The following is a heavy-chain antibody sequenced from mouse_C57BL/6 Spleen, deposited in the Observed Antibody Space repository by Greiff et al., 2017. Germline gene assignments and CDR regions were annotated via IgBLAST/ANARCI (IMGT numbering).Heavy chain of an antibody. V-gene: IGHV1-50*01. D-gene: IGHD1-1*01. Sequence: QVQLQQPGAELVKPGASVKLSCKASGYTFTSYWMQWVKQRPGQGLEWIGEIDPSDSYTNYNQKFKGKATLTVDTSSSTAYMQLSSLTSEDSAVYYCARRFYYYGSSLYYFDYWGQGTTLTVSS. J-gene: IGHJ2*01. CDR2: IDPSDSYT. CDR3: ARRFYYYGSSLYYFDY. CDR1: GYTFTSYW.